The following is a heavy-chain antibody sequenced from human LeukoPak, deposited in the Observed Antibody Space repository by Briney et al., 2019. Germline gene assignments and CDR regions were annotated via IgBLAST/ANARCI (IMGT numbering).Heavy chain of an antibody. J-gene: IGHJ4*02. V-gene: IGHV1-24*01. D-gene: IGHD1-26*01. CDR1: GYTLTVLS. Sequence: ASVKVPCKVSGYTLTVLSMHCVREGPGKGLEWRGGFDPEDGETIYAQKFQGRVTMTEDTSTDTAYMELSSLRSEDTAVYYCATSTPSWELRPFDYWGQGTLVTVSS. CDR2: FDPEDGET. CDR3: ATSTPSWELRPFDY.